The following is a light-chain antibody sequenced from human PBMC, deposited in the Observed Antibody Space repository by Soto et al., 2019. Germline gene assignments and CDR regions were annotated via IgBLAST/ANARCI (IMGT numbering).Light chain of an antibody. V-gene: IGKV3-20*01. J-gene: IGKJ1*01. Sequence: EIVLTQSPGTLSLSPGERATLSCRASQSVSSNYFAWYQRKPGQAPRLLIYVASSRAIDIPNRFSGSGSGTDFTLTITRLEPEDFAVYYCQQYGSSPPTFGQGTKVEI. CDR1: QSVSSNY. CDR3: QQYGSSPPT. CDR2: VAS.